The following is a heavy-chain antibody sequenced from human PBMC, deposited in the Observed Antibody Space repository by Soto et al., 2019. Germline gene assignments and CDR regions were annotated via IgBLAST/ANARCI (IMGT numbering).Heavy chain of an antibody. CDR2: IIPMFRTA. V-gene: IGHV1-69*06. Sequence: QVHLVQSGTEVKKPGSSVTVSCKASGGTFRNHAFNWVRQVPGQGLEWMGSIIPMFRTANQGQTFRGRVTITADSTSSTVYMALSSLRSDDTALYYCARERGLSYGLGRGHPFDSWGQGTLVIVSS. CDR3: ARERGLSYGLGRGHPFDS. D-gene: IGHD3-10*01. J-gene: IGHJ5*01. CDR1: GGTFRNHA.